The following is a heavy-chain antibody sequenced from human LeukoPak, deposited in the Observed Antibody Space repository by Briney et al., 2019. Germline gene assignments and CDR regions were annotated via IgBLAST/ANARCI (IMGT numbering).Heavy chain of an antibody. CDR1: GGSFSGCY. V-gene: IGHV4-34*01. D-gene: IGHD3-16*02. J-gene: IGHJ4*02. CDR2: INHSGST. CDR3: ARGYDYVWGSYRRSFDY. Sequence: SETLSLTCAVYGGSFSGCYWSWIRQPPGKGLEWIGEINHSGSTNYNPSLKSRVTISVDTSKNQFSLKLSSVTAADTAVYYCARGYDYVWGSYRRSFDYWGQGTLVTVSS.